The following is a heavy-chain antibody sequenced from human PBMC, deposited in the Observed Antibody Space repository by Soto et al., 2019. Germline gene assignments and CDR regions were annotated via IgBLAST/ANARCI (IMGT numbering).Heavy chain of an antibody. V-gene: IGHV3-23*01. J-gene: IGHJ4*02. CDR3: AKDPFGGVIVRNFDY. D-gene: IGHD3-16*02. CDR1: GFTFSSYA. CDR2: ISGSGGST. Sequence: GGSLRLSCAASGFTFSSYAMSWVRQAPGKGLEWVSAISGSGGSTYYADSVKGRFAISRDNSKNTLYLQMNSLRAEDTAVYYCAKDPFGGVIVRNFDYWGQGTLVTV.